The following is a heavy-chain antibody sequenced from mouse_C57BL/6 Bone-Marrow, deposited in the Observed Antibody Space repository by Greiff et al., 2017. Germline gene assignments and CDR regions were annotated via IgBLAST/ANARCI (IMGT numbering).Heavy chain of an antibody. J-gene: IGHJ2*01. CDR2: IDPSDSYT. Sequence: VQLQQPGAELVMPGASVKLSCKASGYTFTSYWMHWVKQRPGQGLEWIGEIDPSDSYTNYNQKFKGKSTLTVDKSSSTAYMQLSRLTSEDSAVYYCAREGTGFDYWGQGTTLTVSS. V-gene: IGHV1-69*01. CDR3: AREGTGFDY. CDR1: GYTFTSYW. D-gene: IGHD4-1*01.